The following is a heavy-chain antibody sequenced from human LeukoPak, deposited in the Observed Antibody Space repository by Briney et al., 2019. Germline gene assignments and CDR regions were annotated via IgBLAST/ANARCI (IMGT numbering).Heavy chain of an antibody. CDR3: AKRVPYSSSSVYFDS. J-gene: IGHJ4*02. V-gene: IGHV3-23*05. Sequence: PGGSLRLSCAASGFTFSNYGMSWVRQAPGKGLEWVTAISDSGSTYYADSVKGRFTISRDNSKNTLYLQMSSLRAEDTAVYYCAKRVPYSSSSVYFDSWGQGTLVTVSS. CDR2: ISDSGST. D-gene: IGHD6-6*01. CDR1: GFTFSNYG.